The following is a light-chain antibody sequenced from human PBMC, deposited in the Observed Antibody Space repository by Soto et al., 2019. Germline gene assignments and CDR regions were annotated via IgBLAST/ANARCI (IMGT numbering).Light chain of an antibody. Sequence: QSALTQPASVSGSPGQSITISCTGTSSDVGGYNYVSWYQQHPGQAPKLMIYEATRRPSGISNRFSGSKSGNTASLTISGLQAEDEADYYCCSFAGSNSWVFGGGTKLTVL. CDR3: CSFAGSNSWV. J-gene: IGLJ3*02. CDR1: SSDVGGYNY. CDR2: EAT. V-gene: IGLV2-23*01.